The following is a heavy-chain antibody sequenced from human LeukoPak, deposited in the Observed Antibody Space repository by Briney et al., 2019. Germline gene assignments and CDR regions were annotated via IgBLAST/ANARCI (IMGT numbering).Heavy chain of an antibody. CDR2: IIPIFGTA. J-gene: IGHJ6*03. CDR3: ASNVIRWSRYYYYYYMDV. Sequence: SVKVSCKASGGTFSSYAISWVRQAPGQGLEWMGGIIPIFGTANYVQKFQGRVTITADESTSTAYMELSSLRSEDTAVYYCASNVIRWSRYYYYYYMDVWGKGTTVTISS. V-gene: IGHV1-69*13. D-gene: IGHD4-23*01. CDR1: GGTFSSYA.